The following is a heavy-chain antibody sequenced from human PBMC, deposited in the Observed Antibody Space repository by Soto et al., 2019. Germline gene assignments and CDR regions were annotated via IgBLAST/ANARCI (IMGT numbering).Heavy chain of an antibody. CDR3: AKALSYYPYDY. Sequence: GASVKVSCKASGYTFTSYGVSWVRQAPGQGLEWMGWVSAYNGHTYYAQKLQGRVSMTTDTSTSTAYMELRSLRAEDTAVYYCAKALSYYPYDYWGQGTLVTVSS. V-gene: IGHV1-18*01. CDR1: GYTFTSYG. CDR2: VSAYNGHT. D-gene: IGHD3-10*01. J-gene: IGHJ4*02.